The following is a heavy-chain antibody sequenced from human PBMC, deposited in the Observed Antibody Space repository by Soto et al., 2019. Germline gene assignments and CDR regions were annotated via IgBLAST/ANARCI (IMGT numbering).Heavy chain of an antibody. V-gene: IGHV4-39*01. CDR2: IYYSGTT. CDR3: ATFVVPASHHTDFDF. J-gene: IGHJ4*02. CDR1: GGSISTSNYY. Sequence: KASETLSLTCTVSGGSISTSNYYWGWVRQPPGKGLDWIGNIYYSGTTYYNPSLKSRVTISVDTSKNQFSLKLNSVTAADTAVYYCATFVVPASHHTDFDFWGPRTLVTLSS. D-gene: IGHD2-21*02.